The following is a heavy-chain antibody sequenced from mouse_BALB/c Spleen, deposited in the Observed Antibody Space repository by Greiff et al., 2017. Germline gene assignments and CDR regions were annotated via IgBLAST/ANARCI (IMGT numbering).Heavy chain of an antibody. V-gene: IGHV5-12-2*01. Sequence: DVKLVESGGGLVQPGGSLKLSCAASGFTFSSYTMSWVRQTPEKRLEWVAYISNGGGSTYYPDTVKGRFTISRDNAKNTLYLQMSSLKSEDTAMYYCARHLGYGKNYAMDYWGQGTSVTVSS. J-gene: IGHJ4*01. CDR3: ARHLGYGKNYAMDY. CDR2: ISNGGGST. CDR1: GFTFSSYT. D-gene: IGHD1-1*01.